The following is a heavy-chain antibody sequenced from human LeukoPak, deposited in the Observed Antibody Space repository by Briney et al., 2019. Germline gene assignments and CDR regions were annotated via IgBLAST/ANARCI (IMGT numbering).Heavy chain of an antibody. Sequence: PSETLYLTCTVSGGSISSYYWSWIRQPAGKGLELNGRIYTSGSTNYNPSLKSRVTMSVDTSKNQFSLKLSSVTAADTAVYYCARAIPGETVAGTVDYWGQGTLVTVSS. V-gene: IGHV4-4*07. J-gene: IGHJ4*02. CDR2: IYTSGST. D-gene: IGHD6-19*01. CDR3: ARAIPGETVAGTVDY. CDR1: GGSISSYY.